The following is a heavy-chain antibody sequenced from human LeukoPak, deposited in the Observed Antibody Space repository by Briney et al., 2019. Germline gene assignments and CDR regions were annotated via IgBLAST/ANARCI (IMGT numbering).Heavy chain of an antibody. J-gene: IGHJ4*02. CDR2: IWYDGSNE. CDR1: GFTFSSYG. D-gene: IGHD3-16*01. CDR3: AKGGSHFDY. V-gene: IGHV3-30*02. Sequence: GGSLRLSCAASGFTFSSYGMHWVRQAPGKGLEWVALIWYDGSNEYYADSVKGRFTISRDNPKNTLYLQMNSLGAEDTAVYYCAKGGSHFDYWGQGTLVTVSS.